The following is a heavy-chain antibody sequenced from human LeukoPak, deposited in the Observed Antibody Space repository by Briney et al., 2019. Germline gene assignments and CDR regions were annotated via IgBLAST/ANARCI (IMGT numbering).Heavy chain of an antibody. J-gene: IGHJ4*02. Sequence: GGSLRLSCAASGFTVSSNYMSWVRQAPGKGLEWVSVIYSGGSTYYADSVKGRFTISRDNSKNTLYLQMNSLRAEDTAVYYCARDRWDSSGWYGRDYFDYWGQGTLVTVFS. CDR2: IYSGGST. CDR1: GFTVSSNY. CDR3: ARDRWDSSGWYGRDYFDY. D-gene: IGHD6-19*01. V-gene: IGHV3-53*01.